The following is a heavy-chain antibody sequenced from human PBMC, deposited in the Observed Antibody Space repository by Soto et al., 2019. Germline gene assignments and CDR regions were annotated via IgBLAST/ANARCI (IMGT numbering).Heavy chain of an antibody. CDR2: IKEDGSER. J-gene: IGHJ5*02. CDR1: GFTFSNYW. Sequence: GSRRLCWAAAGFTFSNYWMGWVRQAPGKGLEWVANIKEDGSERNYVDSVKGRFTISRDNAENSLYLQMNSLRAEDTAVYYCASARHIGPWGQGTLVTVSS. V-gene: IGHV3-7*01. D-gene: IGHD2-21*01. CDR3: ASARHIGP.